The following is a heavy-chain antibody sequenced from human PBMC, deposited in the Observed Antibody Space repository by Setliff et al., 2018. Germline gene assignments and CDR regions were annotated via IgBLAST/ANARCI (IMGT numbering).Heavy chain of an antibody. CDR1: GGSISSGDYY. J-gene: IGHJ4*02. CDR3: ARGYYAILTGYYIGY. D-gene: IGHD3-9*01. Sequence: SETLSLTCTVSGGSISSGDYYWSWIRQPPGKGLEWIGYIYYSGSTYYNPSLKSRVTISVDTSKNQFSLELSSVTAADTAVYYCARGYYAILTGYYIGYWGQGTLVTVSS. CDR2: IYYSGST. V-gene: IGHV4-30-4*08.